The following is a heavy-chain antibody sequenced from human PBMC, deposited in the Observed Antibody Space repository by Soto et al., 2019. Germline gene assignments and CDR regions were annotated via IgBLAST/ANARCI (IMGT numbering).Heavy chain of an antibody. J-gene: IGHJ6*02. CDR1: GCTFSSYG. V-gene: IGHV3-30*18. Sequence: GGSLRLSCAASGCTFSSYGMHWVGQALGKGLEWVAVISYDGSNKYYADSVKGRFTISRDNSKNTLYLQMNSLRAEDTAVYYCAKESTIFGPYVMDVWGQGTTVTVSS. D-gene: IGHD3-3*01. CDR2: ISYDGSNK. CDR3: AKESTIFGPYVMDV.